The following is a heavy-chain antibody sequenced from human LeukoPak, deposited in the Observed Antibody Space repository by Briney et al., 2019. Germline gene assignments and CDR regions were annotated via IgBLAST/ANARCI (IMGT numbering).Heavy chain of an antibody. CDR3: AKDLSFLYSSGWSDLDY. J-gene: IGHJ4*02. D-gene: IGHD6-19*01. V-gene: IGHV3-23*01. CDR1: GFTFSSYS. CDR2: INSNSGRT. Sequence: QPGGSLRLSCAASGFTFSSYSMNWVRRAPGKGLEWVSGINSNSGRTYYVDSVKGRFTISRDNSKNTLYLQMNSLRAEDTAVYYCAKDLSFLYSSGWSDLDYWGQGTLVTVSS.